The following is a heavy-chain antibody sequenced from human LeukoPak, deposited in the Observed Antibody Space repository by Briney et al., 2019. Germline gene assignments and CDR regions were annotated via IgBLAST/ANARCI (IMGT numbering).Heavy chain of an antibody. V-gene: IGHV3-21*01. D-gene: IGHD2-15*01. CDR3: ARGYCSGGSCYSEYYYYYGMDV. CDR2: ISSSSSYI. Sequence: GGSLRLSCAASGFTFSSYSMNWVRQAPGKGLEWVSSISSSSSYIYYADSVKGRFTISRDNAKNSLYLQMNCLRAEDTAVYYCARGYCSGGSCYSEYYYYYGMDVWGQGTTVTVSS. CDR1: GFTFSSYS. J-gene: IGHJ6*02.